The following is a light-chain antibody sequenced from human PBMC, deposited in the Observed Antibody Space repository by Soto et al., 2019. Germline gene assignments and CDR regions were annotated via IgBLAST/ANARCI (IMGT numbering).Light chain of an antibody. CDR1: QSVSSSY. Sequence: EIVLTQSPGTLSLSPGERATLSCRASQSVSSSYLAWYQQKPGQAPRLLIYGASSRATGIPDRFSGSGSGTDFTLPISRLEPEDFAVYYCQQYGSSPQTFGKGTKVE. V-gene: IGKV3-20*01. CDR2: GAS. CDR3: QQYGSSPQT. J-gene: IGKJ1*01.